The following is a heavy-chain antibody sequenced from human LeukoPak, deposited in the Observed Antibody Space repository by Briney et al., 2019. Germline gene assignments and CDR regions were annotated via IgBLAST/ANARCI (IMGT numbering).Heavy chain of an antibody. D-gene: IGHD2-15*01. Sequence: ASVKVSCKASGYTFTSYGISWVRQAPGQGLEWMGWISAYNGNTNYAQKLQGRVTMTTDASTSTAYMELRSLRSDDTAVYYCARDGIVVVVAATTINKNWFDPWGQGTLVTVSS. V-gene: IGHV1-18*01. J-gene: IGHJ5*02. CDR2: ISAYNGNT. CDR1: GYTFTSYG. CDR3: ARDGIVVVVAATTINKNWFDP.